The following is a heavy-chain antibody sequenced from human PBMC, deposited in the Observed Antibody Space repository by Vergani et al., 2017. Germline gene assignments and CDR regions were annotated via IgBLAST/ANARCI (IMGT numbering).Heavy chain of an antibody. CDR1: GFSLSTSGVG. CDR3: ADRARGPGRVSRKGYLDY. Sequence: QITLKESGPTLVKPTQTLTLTCTFSGFSLSTSGVGVGWIRQPPGKALEWLALIYWDVDKRYSPSLKRRPTSTKDTSKNQVVLTMTNMDPVDTATYYCADRARGPGRVSRKGYLDYWGQGTLVTVSS. J-gene: IGHJ4*02. CDR2: IYWDVDK. V-gene: IGHV2-5*02. D-gene: IGHD3-10*01.